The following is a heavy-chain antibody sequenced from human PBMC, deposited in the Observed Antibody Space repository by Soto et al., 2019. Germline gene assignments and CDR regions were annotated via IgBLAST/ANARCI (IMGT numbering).Heavy chain of an antibody. V-gene: IGHV3-48*01. J-gene: IGHJ4*02. CDR1: GFTFSSFS. Sequence: EVQLVESGGGLVQPGGSLRLSCAASGFTFSSFSMNWVRQAPGTGLEWVAYISRSSVIHYADSVKGRFTISRDNVKNSLYLQMNSLSVEDTAVYYCVRDPDSLDYWGQGNLVTVSS. CDR2: ISRSSVI. CDR3: VRDPDSLDY.